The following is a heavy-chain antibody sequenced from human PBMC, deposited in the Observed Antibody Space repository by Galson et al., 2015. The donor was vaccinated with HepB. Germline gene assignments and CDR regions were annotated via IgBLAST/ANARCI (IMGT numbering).Heavy chain of an antibody. CDR2: INPNSGGT. Sequence: SVKVSCKASGYTFTGYYMHWVRQAPGQGLEWVGWINPNSGGTNYAQKFQGRVTMTRDTSISTAYMELSRLRSDDTAVYYCARGLTYYYDSSGFYWGSASDYWGQGTLVTVSS. J-gene: IGHJ4*02. CDR1: GYTFTGYY. V-gene: IGHV1-2*02. CDR3: ARGLTYYYDSSGFYWGSASDY. D-gene: IGHD3-22*01.